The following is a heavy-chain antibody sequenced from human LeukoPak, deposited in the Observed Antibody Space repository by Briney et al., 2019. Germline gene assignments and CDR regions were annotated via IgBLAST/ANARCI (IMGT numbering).Heavy chain of an antibody. J-gene: IGHJ4*02. Sequence: GRSLRLSCAASGFTFDDYAMHWVRQAPGKGLEWVSGISWNSGSIGYADSVKGRFTISRDNSKNTLYLQVNSLRAEHTAVHHCATPRLGHFDYWGQGTLVTVSS. V-gene: IGHV3-9*01. CDR3: ATPRLGHFDY. D-gene: IGHD4-11*01. CDR2: ISWNSGSI. CDR1: GFTFDDYA.